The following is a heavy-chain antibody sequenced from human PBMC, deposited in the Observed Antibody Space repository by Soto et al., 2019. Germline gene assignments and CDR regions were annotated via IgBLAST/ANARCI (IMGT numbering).Heavy chain of an antibody. J-gene: IGHJ4*02. Sequence: CAASGFPFRTYGMTWVRQAPGKGLEWVSVISGSGGSTKYAVSVKGRFTISRDNSKNTLYLQMNSLGAEDTAVYYCAKVHSSGYFECVDSWGQGTLVTVSS. CDR2: ISGSGGST. V-gene: IGHV3-23*01. CDR3: AKVHSSGYFECVDS. D-gene: IGHD3-22*01. CDR1: GFPFRTYG.